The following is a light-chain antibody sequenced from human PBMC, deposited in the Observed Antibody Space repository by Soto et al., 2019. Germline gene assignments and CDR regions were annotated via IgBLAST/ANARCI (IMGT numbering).Light chain of an antibody. CDR3: QQYNNWPPIT. V-gene: IGKV3-15*01. CDR2: GAS. CDR1: QSIYNK. J-gene: IGKJ5*01. Sequence: EIVMTQSPATLSVSPGERVTLSCRASQSIYNKVAWYQQKPGQAPRLLIYGASTRATGISARFSGSGSGTEFALTISSLQSEDFAVYYCQQYNNWPPITFGQGTRLEIK.